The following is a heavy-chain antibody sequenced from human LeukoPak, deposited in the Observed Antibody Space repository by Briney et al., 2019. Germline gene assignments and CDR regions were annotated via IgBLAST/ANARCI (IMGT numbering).Heavy chain of an antibody. CDR2: ISAYNGNT. V-gene: IGHV1-18*01. D-gene: IGHD2/OR15-2a*01. J-gene: IGHJ4*02. Sequence: ASVKVSCKASVYTFTSYGISWVRQAPGQGLEWMGWISAYNGNTNYAQKLRGRVTMTTDTSTSTAYMELRSLRSDDTAVYYCARVKVDRLPLFSDYWGQGTLVTVSS. CDR1: VYTFTSYG. CDR3: ARVKVDRLPLFSDY.